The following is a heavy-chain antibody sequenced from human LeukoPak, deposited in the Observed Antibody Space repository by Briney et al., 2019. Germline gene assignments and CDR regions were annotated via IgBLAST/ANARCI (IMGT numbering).Heavy chain of an antibody. CDR2: IIPIFGTA. Sequence: ASVKVSCKASGGTFSSYAISWVRQAPGQGLEWMGGIIPIFGTANYAQKFQGRVTITADKSTSTAYMELSSLRSEDTAVYYCARGGGGSSGSVYFNYWGQGTLVTVSS. CDR1: GGTFSSYA. V-gene: IGHV1-69*06. CDR3: ARGGGGSSGSVYFNY. D-gene: IGHD6-19*01. J-gene: IGHJ4*02.